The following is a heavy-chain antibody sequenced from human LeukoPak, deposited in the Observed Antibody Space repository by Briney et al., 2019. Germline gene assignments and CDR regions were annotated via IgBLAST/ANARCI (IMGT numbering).Heavy chain of an antibody. CDR3: ARDKMRMVHAFDI. D-gene: IGHD2-8*01. CDR2: IKQDGSEK. V-gene: IGHV3-7*03. CDR1: GFTFSSYS. J-gene: IGHJ3*02. Sequence: PGGSLRLSCAASGFTFSSYSMNWVRQAPGKGLEWVANIKQDGSEKYYVDSVKGRFTISRDNAKNSLYLQMNSLRAEDTALYYCARDKMRMVHAFDIWGQGTMVTVSS.